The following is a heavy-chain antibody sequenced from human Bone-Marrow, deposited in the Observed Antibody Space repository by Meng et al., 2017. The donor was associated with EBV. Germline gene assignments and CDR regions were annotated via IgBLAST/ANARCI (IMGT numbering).Heavy chain of an antibody. V-gene: IGHV1-69*01. J-gene: IGHJ4*02. Sequence: RVGQAGVEVKQAGSSVKVSIKASGVAFRYSAISWVRQAPGHGREWMGGRIPDFGTPVYAPNYQYRVTITADESTSTAYMELNSLTTEDTAIYYCARESGRGYTPDFWGQGTLVTVSS. CDR3: ARESGRGYTPDF. CDR1: GVAFRYSA. D-gene: IGHD3-10*01. CDR2: RIPDFGTP.